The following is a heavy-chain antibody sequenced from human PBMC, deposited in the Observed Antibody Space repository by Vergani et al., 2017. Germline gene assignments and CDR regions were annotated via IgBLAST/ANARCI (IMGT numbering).Heavy chain of an antibody. D-gene: IGHD2-21*01. V-gene: IGHV3-9*01. CDR1: GFTFTDYG. CDR2: ISWNSGAV. J-gene: IGHJ3*01. CDR3: TKGSVYYHDSAGDGYDPYTGFDL. Sequence: EVQLVESGGGLEQPGRSLRLSCRASGFTFTDYGISWVRQAPGKGLEWVSGISWNSGAVDDADSVRGRFTISRDNAKNSLFLEMNSLRFEDTAVYFCTKGSVYYHDSAGDGYDPYTGFDLWGQGTLVTVSS.